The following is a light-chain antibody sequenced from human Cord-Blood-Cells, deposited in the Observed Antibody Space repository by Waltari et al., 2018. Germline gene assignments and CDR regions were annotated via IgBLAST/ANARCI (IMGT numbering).Light chain of an antibody. J-gene: IGLJ1*01. CDR2: QDS. CDR1: KLGDKY. Sequence: SYELTQPPSVSVSPGHTPSTTCPGAKLGDKYACWYQQKPGQSPVLVIYQDSKRPSGIPGRFSGSNSGNTATLTISGTQAMDEADYYCQAWDSSTGGVFGTGTKVTVL. V-gene: IGLV3-1*01. CDR3: QAWDSSTGGV.